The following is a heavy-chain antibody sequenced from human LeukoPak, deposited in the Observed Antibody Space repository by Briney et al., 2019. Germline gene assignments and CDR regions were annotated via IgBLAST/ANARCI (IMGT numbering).Heavy chain of an antibody. Sequence: ASVKVSCQASGYTFTGYYMHWVRQAPGQRLEWMGWINPNSGGTNYAQKFQGRVTMTRDTSISTAYMELSRLRSDDTAVYYCARDRPYCSGGSCYNLNWFDPWGQGTLVTVSS. V-gene: IGHV1-2*02. J-gene: IGHJ5*02. CDR3: ARDRPYCSGGSCYNLNWFDP. CDR1: GYTFTGYY. CDR2: INPNSGGT. D-gene: IGHD2-15*01.